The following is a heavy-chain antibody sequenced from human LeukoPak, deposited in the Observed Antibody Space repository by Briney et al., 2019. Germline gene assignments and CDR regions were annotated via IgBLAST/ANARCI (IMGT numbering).Heavy chain of an antibody. V-gene: IGHV4-39*07. J-gene: IGHJ4*02. D-gene: IGHD3-16*02. CDR3: ARGDKRVTFGGVIVPFDY. CDR1: GGSISSSRYF. Sequence: SETLSLTCTVSGGSISSSRYFWGWIHQPPGKGLEWIGSIYYSGITNYNPSLKSRVTISIDTSKNQFSLKLSSVTAADTAVYYCARGDKRVTFGGVIVPFDYWGQGTLVTVSS. CDR2: IYYSGIT.